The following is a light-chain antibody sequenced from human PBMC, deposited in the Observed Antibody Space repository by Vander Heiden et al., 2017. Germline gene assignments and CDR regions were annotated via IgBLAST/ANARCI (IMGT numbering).Light chain of an antibody. J-gene: IGKJ1*01. CDR3: QHYDSYSWT. CDR1: QSVRSW. Sequence: DVQMTQSPSTLSASVGDRVLITCRASQSVRSWVAWYQQKPGKAPNLLIYKVSNLESGVPSRFSGSGSETEFTLTISSLQPDDFATYYCQHYDSYSWTFGQGTKVEIK. CDR2: KVS. V-gene: IGKV1-5*03.